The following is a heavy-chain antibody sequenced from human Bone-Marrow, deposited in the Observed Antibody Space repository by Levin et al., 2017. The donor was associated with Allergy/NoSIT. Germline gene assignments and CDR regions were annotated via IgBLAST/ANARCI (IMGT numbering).Heavy chain of an antibody. V-gene: IGHV4-30-4*01. CDR1: GGSISTGDQY. D-gene: IGHD2-2*01. CDR2: IYYSGYT. J-gene: IGHJ5*02. CDR3: ARAILRALTHPGNWFDP. Sequence: SETLSLTCTVSGGSISTGDQYWSWIRQSPGKGLESIGYIYYSGYTYYNPSLESRVTISLDTSKNQFSLSLNSVTAADTAVYYCARAILRALTHPGNWFDPWGQGILVTVSS.